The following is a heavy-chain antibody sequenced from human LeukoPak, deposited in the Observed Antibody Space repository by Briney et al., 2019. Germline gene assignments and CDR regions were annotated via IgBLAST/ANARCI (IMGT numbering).Heavy chain of an antibody. V-gene: IGHV3-23*01. CDR3: AKALVDYGDSPYFDY. J-gene: IGHJ4*02. CDR2: IGGRGGST. D-gene: IGHD4-17*01. CDR1: GFTFSTYA. Sequence: PGGSLRLSCAASGFTFSTYAMTWVRQAPGKGLEWVSSIGGRGGSTYYADSVKGRFTISRDNSKNTLDLQMNSLRAEDTAVYYCAKALVDYGDSPYFDYWGQGTLVTVSS.